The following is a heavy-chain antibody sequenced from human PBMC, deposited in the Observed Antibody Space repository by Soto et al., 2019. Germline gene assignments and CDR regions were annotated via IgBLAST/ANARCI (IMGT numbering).Heavy chain of an antibody. CDR2: INAGNGNT. Sequence: ASVKVSCKASGYTFTSYAMHWVRQAPGQRLEWMGWINAGNGNTKYSQKFQGRVTITRDTSASTAYMELSSLRSEDTAVYYCARSSGWQLYYFDYWGQGTLVTVSS. V-gene: IGHV1-3*01. J-gene: IGHJ4*02. CDR3: ARSSGWQLYYFDY. CDR1: GYTFTSYA. D-gene: IGHD6-19*01.